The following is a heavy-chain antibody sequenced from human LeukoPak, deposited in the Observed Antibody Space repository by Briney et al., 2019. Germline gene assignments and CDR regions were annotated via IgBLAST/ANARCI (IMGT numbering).Heavy chain of an antibody. CDR3: ARHARGYSFGAWFDP. J-gene: IGHJ5*02. D-gene: IGHD5-12*01. Sequence: KPSETLSLTCTVFGGSVNSSYWSWVRQPPAKGLEWIGFISNSGSTNYSPSLTRRLTISVDTSKNQVSLRLTSVTAADTAVYYCARHARGYSFGAWFDPWGQGVLVTVSS. V-gene: IGHV4-59*02. CDR1: GGSVNSSY. CDR2: ISNSGST.